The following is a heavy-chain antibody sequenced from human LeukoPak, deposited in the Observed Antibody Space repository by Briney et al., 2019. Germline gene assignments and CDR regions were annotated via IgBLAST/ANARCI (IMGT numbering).Heavy chain of an antibody. CDR1: GFTYSDYT. D-gene: IGHD2-2*01. J-gene: IGHJ5*02. Sequence: PGGSLRLSCAASGFTYSDYTMPWLRQAPVKGLEWVAVISNGGSKKYYGDFVNGRFTISRDDAKNTLYLQMNSLRPEDTAVYYCARSLRTSWHGFDPWGQGTLVTVSS. V-gene: IGHV3-30*01. CDR2: ISNGGSKK. CDR3: ARSLRTSWHGFDP.